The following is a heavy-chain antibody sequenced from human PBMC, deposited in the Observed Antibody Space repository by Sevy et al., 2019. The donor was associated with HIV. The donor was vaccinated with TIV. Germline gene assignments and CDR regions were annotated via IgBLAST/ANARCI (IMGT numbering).Heavy chain of an antibody. J-gene: IGHJ4*02. Sequence: GGSLRLSCTASGFTFDDYAMSWFRQAPGKGLEWVAFIARNSYEAYGGTTEYAASVKGRFIISRDDSKSIAYLQMNSLQTEDTAVYYCSRGLATADTPEYYFAYWGQGTLVTVSS. V-gene: IGHV3-49*03. CDR2: IARNSYEAYGGTT. CDR3: SRGLATADTPEYYFAY. CDR1: GFTFDDYA. D-gene: IGHD5-12*01.